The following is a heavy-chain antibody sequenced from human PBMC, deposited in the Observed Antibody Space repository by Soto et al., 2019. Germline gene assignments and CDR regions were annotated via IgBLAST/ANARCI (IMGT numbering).Heavy chain of an antibody. J-gene: IGHJ4*02. V-gene: IGHV3-64D*06. Sequence: PGGSLRLSCSASGFTFSSYAMHWVRQAPGKGLEYVSGIRGNGDPPFYADSVKGRFTISRDNSKNTLYLQMSSRSADDTAVYYCVKSRGGNNFDFFDWGQGALVTVSS. CDR3: VKSRGGNNFDFFD. CDR1: GFTFSSYA. CDR2: IRGNGDPP. D-gene: IGHD5-12*01.